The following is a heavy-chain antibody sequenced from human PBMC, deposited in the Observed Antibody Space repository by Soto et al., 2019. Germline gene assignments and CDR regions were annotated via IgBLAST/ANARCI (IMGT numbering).Heavy chain of an antibody. CDR3: ARDGGYSSDY. CDR2: ISAYNGNT. Sequence: ASVKVSCKVSGYTLTELSMHWVRQAPGKGLEWMGWISAYNGNTNYAQKLQGRVTMTTDTSTSTAYMELRSLRSDDTAVYYCARDGGYSSDYWGQGTLVTVSS. CDR1: GYTLTELS. J-gene: IGHJ4*02. D-gene: IGHD6-13*01. V-gene: IGHV1-18*01.